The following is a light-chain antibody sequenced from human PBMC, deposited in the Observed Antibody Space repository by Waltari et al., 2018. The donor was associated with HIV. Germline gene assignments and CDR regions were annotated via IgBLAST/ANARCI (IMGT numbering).Light chain of an antibody. CDR1: TSAIGAYNS. J-gene: IGLJ1*01. CDR3: KSKTSSSTPCV. Sequence: QSALTQPASVSGSPGQSIPISCTGSTSAIGAYNSVSWSQQHPGKAPKLIIYDVSNRPSGVSGRFSGSKSGNTASLAISGLQAEDEADYFCKSKTSSSTPCVFGTGTKVAVL. V-gene: IGLV2-14*03. CDR2: DVS.